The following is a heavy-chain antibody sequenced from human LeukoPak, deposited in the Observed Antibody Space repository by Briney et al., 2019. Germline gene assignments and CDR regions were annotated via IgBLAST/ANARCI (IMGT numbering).Heavy chain of an antibody. Sequence: PSETLPLTRAVYGGSFSGYYWRWIRPPPPKGLEWIGEINHTGSTNYNPSLKSRVTISVDTSKSQFSLKLSSVTAADTAVYYCARGYYDSSGDAFDIWGQGTMVTVSS. CDR3: ARGYYDSSGDAFDI. D-gene: IGHD3-22*01. CDR1: GGSFSGYY. J-gene: IGHJ3*02. V-gene: IGHV4-34*01. CDR2: INHTGST.